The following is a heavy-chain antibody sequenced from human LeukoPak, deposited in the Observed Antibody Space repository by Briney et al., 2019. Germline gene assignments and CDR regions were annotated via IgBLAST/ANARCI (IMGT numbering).Heavy chain of an antibody. Sequence: ASVKVSCKVSGYTLTELSMHWVRQAPGKGLEWMGGFDPEDGETIYAQKFRGRVTMTEDTSTDTAYMELSSLRSEDTAVYYCATGGSSWAYNWFDPWGQGTLVTVSS. V-gene: IGHV1-24*01. D-gene: IGHD6-13*01. CDR1: GYTLTELS. CDR3: ATGGSSWAYNWFDP. CDR2: FDPEDGET. J-gene: IGHJ5*02.